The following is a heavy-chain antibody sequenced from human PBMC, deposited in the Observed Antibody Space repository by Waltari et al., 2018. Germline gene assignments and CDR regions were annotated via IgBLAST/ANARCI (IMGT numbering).Heavy chain of an antibody. V-gene: IGHV3-23*04. D-gene: IGHD6-6*01. CDR1: GFTFSSYA. CDR2: ISGSGGST. Sequence: EVQLVESGGGLVQPGGSLRLSCAASGFTFSSYAMSWVRQAPGKGLEWCSAISGSGGSTYYADSVKGRFTISRDNSKNTLYLQMNSLRAEDTAVYYCAKAGSSSWGISYYYYGMDVWGQGTTVTVSS. CDR3: AKAGSSSWGISYYYYGMDV. J-gene: IGHJ6*02.